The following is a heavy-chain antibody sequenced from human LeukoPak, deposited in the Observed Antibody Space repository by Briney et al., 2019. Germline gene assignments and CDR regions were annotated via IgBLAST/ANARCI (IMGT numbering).Heavy chain of an antibody. Sequence: GASVEVSCKASGYTFTGYYMHWVRQAPGQGLEWMGWINPNSGGTNYAQKFQGRVTMTRDTSISTAYMELSRLRSDDTAVYYCAREWVRYCSGGSCYGGPAFDIWGQGTMVTVSS. CDR2: INPNSGGT. D-gene: IGHD2-15*01. J-gene: IGHJ3*02. CDR3: AREWVRYCSGGSCYGGPAFDI. V-gene: IGHV1-2*02. CDR1: GYTFTGYY.